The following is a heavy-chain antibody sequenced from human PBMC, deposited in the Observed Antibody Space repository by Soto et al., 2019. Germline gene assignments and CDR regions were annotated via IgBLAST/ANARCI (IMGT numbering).Heavy chain of an antibody. V-gene: IGHV4-59*01. J-gene: IGHJ6*02. Sequence: PSETLSLTCTVSGGSISSYYWSWIRQPPGKGLEWIGYIYYSGSTNYNPSLKSRVTISVDTSKNQFSLKLSSVTAADTAVYYCARDLRFDYGGHGDYGMDVWGQGTTVTAP. CDR3: ARDLRFDYGGHGDYGMDV. D-gene: IGHD4-17*01. CDR2: IYYSGST. CDR1: GGSISSYY.